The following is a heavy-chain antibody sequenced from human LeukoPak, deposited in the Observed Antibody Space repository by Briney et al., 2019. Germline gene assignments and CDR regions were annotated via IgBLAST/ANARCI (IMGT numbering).Heavy chain of an antibody. D-gene: IGHD2-8*02. CDR1: GYTFTSYY. CDR3: ARTAGVIVSFDY. J-gene: IGHJ4*02. CDR2: INPSGGST. Sequence: ASVKVSCKASGYTFTSYYMHWVRQAPGQGLEWMGIINPSGGSTGYAQKFQGRVTMTRDTSTSTVYMELSSLRSEDTAVYYCARTAGVIVSFDYWGQGTLVTVSS. V-gene: IGHV1-46*01.